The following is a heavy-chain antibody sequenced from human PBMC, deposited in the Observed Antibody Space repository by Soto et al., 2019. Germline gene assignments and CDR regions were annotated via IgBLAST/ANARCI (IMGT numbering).Heavy chain of an antibody. CDR3: ARSNPIGYCSSTSCPLDY. CDR1: GGSFSGYY. V-gene: IGHV4-34*01. J-gene: IGHJ4*02. Sequence: SETLSLTSAVYGGSFSGYYWSWILQPPGKGLEWIGEINQSGSTNYNPSLKSRVTISVDTSKNQFSLKLSSVTAADTAVYYCARSNPIGYCSSTSCPLDYWGQGTLVTVSS. D-gene: IGHD2-2*01. CDR2: INQSGST.